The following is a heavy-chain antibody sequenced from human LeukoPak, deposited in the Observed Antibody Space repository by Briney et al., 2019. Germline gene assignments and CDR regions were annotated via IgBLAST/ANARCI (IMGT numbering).Heavy chain of an antibody. CDR3: ARDLSTWYTFDY. J-gene: IGHJ4*02. D-gene: IGHD6-13*01. V-gene: IGHV3-30*03. CDR1: GFTFSSYS. Sequence: GGSLRLSCAASGFTFSSYSMNWVRQALGKGLEWVAVISYDGSNKYYADSVRGRFSISRDNSKNTLSLQMNSLRPEDTAVYYCARDLSTWYTFDYWGQGTVVTVSS. CDR2: ISYDGSNK.